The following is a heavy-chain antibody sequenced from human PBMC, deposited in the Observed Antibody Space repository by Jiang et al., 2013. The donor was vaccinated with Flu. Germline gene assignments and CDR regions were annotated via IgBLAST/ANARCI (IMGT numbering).Heavy chain of an antibody. V-gene: IGHV4-59*08. Sequence: GPGLVKPSETLSLTCTVSGGSISSYYWSWIRQPPGKGLEWIGYIYYSGSTNYNPSLKSRVTISVDTSKNQFSLKLSSVTAADTAVYYCARFGTAVESRSGADYWGQGTLVTVSS. CDR3: ARFGTAVESRSGADY. J-gene: IGHJ4*02. CDR1: GGSISSYY. CDR2: IYYSGST. D-gene: IGHD3-10*01.